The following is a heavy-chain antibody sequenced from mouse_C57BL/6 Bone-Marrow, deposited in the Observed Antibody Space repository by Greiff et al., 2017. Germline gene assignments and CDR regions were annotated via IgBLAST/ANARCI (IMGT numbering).Heavy chain of an antibody. CDR3: ARPYRSRVYFDV. Sequence: QVQLQQSGPELVKPGASVKISCKASGYAFSSYWMNWVKQRPGKGLEWIGRIDPGDGDTNYNGKFKGKATLTADKSSSTAYMQLSSLTSEDSAVYFCARPYRSRVYFDVWGTGTTLTVSS. CDR2: IDPGDGDT. CDR1: GYAFSSYW. D-gene: IGHD2-12*01. J-gene: IGHJ1*03. V-gene: IGHV1-82*01.